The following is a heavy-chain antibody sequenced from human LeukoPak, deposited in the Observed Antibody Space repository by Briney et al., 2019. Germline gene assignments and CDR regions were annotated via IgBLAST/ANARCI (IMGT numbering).Heavy chain of an antibody. CDR3: VRRMGVSASFDF. J-gene: IGHJ4*02. CDR2: IYHTGNT. Sequence: SETLSLTCTVSGGSITSNSYYWGWIHQSPGKGLEWIANIYHTGNTYYSLSLASRLTMSIDTSKSQFSLKLTSLTAADTAVYYCVRRMGVSASFDFWGQGTSVAVSS. V-gene: IGHV4-39*01. D-gene: IGHD1-26*01. CDR1: GGSITSNSYY.